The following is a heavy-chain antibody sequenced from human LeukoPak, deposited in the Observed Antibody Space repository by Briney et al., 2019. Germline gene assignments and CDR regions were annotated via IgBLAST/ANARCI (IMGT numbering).Heavy chain of an antibody. D-gene: IGHD5-12*01. CDR1: GFTFSSYA. CDR2: ISGSGGIT. J-gene: IGHJ4*02. Sequence: GGSLRLSCAASGFTFSSYAMTWVRQAPGRGLEWVSAISGSGGITHYADSVKGRFTISRDNSKNTLCLQMSSLRAEDTAVYYCAKDNSGYGYFDYWGQGTLVTVSS. V-gene: IGHV3-23*01. CDR3: AKDNSGYGYFDY.